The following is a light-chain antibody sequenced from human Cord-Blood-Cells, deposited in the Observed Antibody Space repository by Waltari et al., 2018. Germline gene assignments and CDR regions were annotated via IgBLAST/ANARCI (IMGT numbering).Light chain of an antibody. J-gene: IGLJ3*02. CDR3: MPYTSSARRV. Sequence: VVTHLRSLTVSTGGNLPLTWNPSSRAVLSRHYLYWSQQKPGQAPRPLIYDTSNQPSGTPDRFSGSLPGGKAALTLSGLQAEDEAEYYCMPYTSSARRVFGGGTKLTVL. CDR2: DTS. CDR1: SRAVLSRHY. V-gene: IGLV7-46*01.